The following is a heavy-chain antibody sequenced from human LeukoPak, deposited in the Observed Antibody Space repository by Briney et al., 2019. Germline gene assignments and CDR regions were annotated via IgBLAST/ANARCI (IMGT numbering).Heavy chain of an antibody. Sequence: SETLSLTCTVSGGSISSSSYYWGWIRQPPGKGLEWIGYIYYSGSTNYNPSLKSRVTISVDTSKNQFSLKLSSVTAADTAVYYCARQRPEYYFDYWGQGTLVTVSS. CDR1: GGSISSSSYY. V-gene: IGHV4-61*05. CDR2: IYYSGST. D-gene: IGHD1-1*01. J-gene: IGHJ4*02. CDR3: ARQRPEYYFDY.